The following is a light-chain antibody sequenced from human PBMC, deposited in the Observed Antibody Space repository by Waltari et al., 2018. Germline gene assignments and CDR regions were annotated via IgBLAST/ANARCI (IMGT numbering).Light chain of an antibody. CDR1: QSISSY. CDR3: QQSYSTPQT. J-gene: IGKJ1*01. V-gene: IGKV1-39*01. CDR2: AAS. Sequence: DIQMTQSPSSLSASVGDRVTITCRASQSISSYLNWYQQKPGKAPKLLIYAASSLQSGVPSRFNGSGSVTDFTLTISSLQPEDFATYYCQQSYSTPQTFGQGTKVEIK.